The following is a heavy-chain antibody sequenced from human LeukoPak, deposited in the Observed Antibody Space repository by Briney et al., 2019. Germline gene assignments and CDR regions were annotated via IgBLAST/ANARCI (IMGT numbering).Heavy chain of an antibody. CDR3: TRDTGGTGSYPDY. V-gene: IGHV3-7*01. D-gene: IGHD1-26*01. J-gene: IGHJ4*02. CDR2: IKQDGSEK. Sequence: GGSLRLSCAASGFTFRNYWMTWVRQTPGKGLGWVANIKQDGSEKYFWDSVKGRFTISRDNAKNSVYLQLNSLRVEDTGVYYCTRDTGGTGSYPDYWGQGTLVTVSS. CDR1: GFTFRNYW.